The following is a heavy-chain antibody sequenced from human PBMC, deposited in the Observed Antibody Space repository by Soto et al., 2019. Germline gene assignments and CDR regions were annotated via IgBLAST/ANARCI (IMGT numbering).Heavy chain of an antibody. Sequence: PSETLSLTCTVSGGSISSGGYYWSWIRQHPEKGLEWIGYIYYSGSTYYNPSLKSRVTISVDTSKNQFSLKLSSVTAADTAVYYCARVFDYDFWSGDAFDIWGQGTMVTVSS. J-gene: IGHJ3*02. CDR3: ARVFDYDFWSGDAFDI. D-gene: IGHD3-3*01. V-gene: IGHV4-31*03. CDR1: GGSISSGGYY. CDR2: IYYSGST.